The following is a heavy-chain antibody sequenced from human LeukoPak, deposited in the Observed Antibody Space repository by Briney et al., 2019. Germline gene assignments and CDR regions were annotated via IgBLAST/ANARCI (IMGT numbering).Heavy chain of an antibody. D-gene: IGHD5-24*01. CDR3: ARAQGADGHNWEYYGMDV. V-gene: IGHV1-46*01. J-gene: IGHJ6*02. CDR2: INPTGGST. CDR1: GYTFTSYY. Sequence: ASVKVSCKASGYTFTSYYMHWVRQAPGQGLEWMGIINPTGGSTSYAQKFQGRVTMTRDRSTSTVYMELSSLRSEDTAVYYCARAQGADGHNWEYYGMDVWGQGTTVTVSS.